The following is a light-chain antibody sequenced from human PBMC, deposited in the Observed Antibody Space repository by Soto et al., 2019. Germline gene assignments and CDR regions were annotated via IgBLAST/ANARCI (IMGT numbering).Light chain of an antibody. J-gene: IGKJ2*01. CDR2: GTS. CDR1: QTINTEF. Sequence: EIVLTQSPGTLSLSPGERATFSCRTSQTINTEFLAWYQQRPGLAPRLLIHGTSNRATGIPDRFSGSGSGPYFTLTISALEPEDFAVYYCQRDGSSPLYAFGQGTKLEI. CDR3: QRDGSSPLYA. V-gene: IGKV3-20*01.